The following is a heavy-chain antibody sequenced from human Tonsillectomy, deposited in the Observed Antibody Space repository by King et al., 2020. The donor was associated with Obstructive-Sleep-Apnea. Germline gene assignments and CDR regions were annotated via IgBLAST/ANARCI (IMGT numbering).Heavy chain of an antibody. CDR2: IYTIGST. CDR1: GDSISSYY. V-gene: IGHV4-4*07. CDR3: ASIAVAGTSHHDY. Sequence: QLQESGPGLVKPSETLSLTCTVSGDSISSYYWSWIRQPAGKGLEWIGRIYTIGSTNYNPSLKSRVTMSVDSSKNQFSLKLSSVTAADTAVYYCASIAVAGTSHHDYWGQGTLVTVSS. D-gene: IGHD6-19*01. J-gene: IGHJ4*02.